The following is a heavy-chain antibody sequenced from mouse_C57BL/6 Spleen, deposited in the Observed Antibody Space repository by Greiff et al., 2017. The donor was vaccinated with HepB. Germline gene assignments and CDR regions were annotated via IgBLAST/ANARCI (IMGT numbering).Heavy chain of an antibody. Sequence: QVQLQQSGAELAKPGASVTLSCNASGYSFTSYWMHWVNQRPGEGLVWIGYINPSSGYTKYNQKFKDKATLTADKSSSTAFMQLSSLTYEDSAVYYYARSGDGYYDYWGQGTTLTVSS. CDR2: INPSSGYT. J-gene: IGHJ2*01. D-gene: IGHD2-3*01. V-gene: IGHV1-7*01. CDR3: ARSGDGYYDY. CDR1: GYSFTSYW.